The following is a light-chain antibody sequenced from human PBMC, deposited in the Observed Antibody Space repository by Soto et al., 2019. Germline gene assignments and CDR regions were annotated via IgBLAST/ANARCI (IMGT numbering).Light chain of an antibody. CDR3: CSYAGSYTYV. J-gene: IGLJ1*01. Sequence: QSALTQPRSVSGAPGRAVTISCTGTSSDDGGYNYVSWYQQHTGKAPKLMIYDVSQRPSGVTDRFSGSKSGNTASLTISGLQSEDEADYYCCSYAGSYTYVFGTGTKVTVL. CDR1: SSDDGGYNY. V-gene: IGLV2-11*01. CDR2: DVS.